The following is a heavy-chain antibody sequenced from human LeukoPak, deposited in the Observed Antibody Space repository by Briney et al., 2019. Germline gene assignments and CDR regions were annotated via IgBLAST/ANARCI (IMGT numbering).Heavy chain of an antibody. J-gene: IGHJ4*02. D-gene: IGHD6-6*01. Sequence: PGGSLRLSCAASGFTFSSYNMNWVRQAPGKGLEWVSSISSSSSYIYYADSVKGRFTISRDNAKNSLYLQMNSLRAEDTAVYYCAAAYSSSSVFDYWGQGTLVTVSS. V-gene: IGHV3-21*01. CDR2: ISSSSSYI. CDR1: GFTFSSYN. CDR3: AAAYSSSSVFDY.